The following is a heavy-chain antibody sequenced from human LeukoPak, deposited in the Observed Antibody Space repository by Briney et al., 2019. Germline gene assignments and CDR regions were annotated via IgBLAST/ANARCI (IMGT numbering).Heavy chain of an antibody. CDR2: IDSSSYV. J-gene: IGHJ4*02. V-gene: IGHV3-21*04. CDR3: ARWGIYGSGSYYNVVYFDY. D-gene: IGHD3-10*01. CDR1: GFTFSSYT. Sequence: NSGGSLRLSCTASGFTFSSYTIHWVRQAPGKGLEWVSSIDSSSYVNYADSLKGRFTISRDNAKNSLYLQMNSLRAEDTAVYYCARWGIYGSGSYYNVVYFDYWGQGTLVTVSS.